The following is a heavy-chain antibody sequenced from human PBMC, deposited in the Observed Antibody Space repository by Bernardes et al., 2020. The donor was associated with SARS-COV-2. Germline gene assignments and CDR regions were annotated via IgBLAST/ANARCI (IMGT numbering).Heavy chain of an antibody. V-gene: IGHV2-5*02. CDR1: GFSLTTRGVG. CDR3: AHRARSAPFDY. J-gene: IGHJ4*02. CDR2: IFWDDDK. Sequence: SHPALGKPTQTLTLTCTFSGFSLTTRGVGVGWIRQPPGRALQCLALIFWDDDKRYSPSLKSRLTITKDTSKNQVLLTMTNMDPVDTATYYCAHRARSAPFDYWGQGTLVTVSS.